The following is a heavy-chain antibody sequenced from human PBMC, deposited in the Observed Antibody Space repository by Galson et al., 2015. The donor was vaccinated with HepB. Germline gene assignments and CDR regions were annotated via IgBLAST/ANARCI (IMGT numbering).Heavy chain of an antibody. CDR2: ISRGGDTS. V-gene: IGHV3-23*01. J-gene: IGHJ4*02. Sequence: SLRLSCAASGFTFTNFAMSWVRQAPGKGLECVSAISRGGDTSDYADSVKGRFTVSRDSSTNTLYLQMNGLRADDTAIYYCVRGTTAPDYWGQGTLVTVAS. CDR3: VRGTTAPDY. D-gene: IGHD2/OR15-2a*01. CDR1: GFTFTNFA.